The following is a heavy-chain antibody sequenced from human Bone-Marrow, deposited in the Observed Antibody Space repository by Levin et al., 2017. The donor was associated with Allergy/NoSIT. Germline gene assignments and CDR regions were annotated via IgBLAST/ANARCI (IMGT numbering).Heavy chain of an antibody. D-gene: IGHD2-2*01. Sequence: GESLKISCAASGFTFSSYAMHWVRRAPGKGLEWLSLISYDGNNKYYSDSVRGRFTVSRDNSKSTVHLQMNTLRDEDTALYYCAREEGKMPQRIGFFDYWGPGALVTVSS. J-gene: IGHJ4*02. CDR3: AREEGKMPQRIGFFDY. V-gene: IGHV3-30-3*01. CDR2: ISYDGNNK. CDR1: GFTFSSYA.